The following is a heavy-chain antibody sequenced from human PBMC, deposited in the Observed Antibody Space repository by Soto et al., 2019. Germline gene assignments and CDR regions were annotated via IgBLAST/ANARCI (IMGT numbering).Heavy chain of an antibody. Sequence: EVQLLESGGGLVQPGGSLRLSCAASGFTFSSYAMSRVRQAPGKGLEWVSAISGSGGSTYYADSVKGRFTISRDNSKNTLYLQMNSLRAEDTAVYYCAKPRGSYRYVFDYWGQGTLVTVSS. CDR3: AKPRGSYRYVFDY. V-gene: IGHV3-23*01. J-gene: IGHJ4*02. CDR1: GFTFSSYA. CDR2: ISGSGGST. D-gene: IGHD3-16*02.